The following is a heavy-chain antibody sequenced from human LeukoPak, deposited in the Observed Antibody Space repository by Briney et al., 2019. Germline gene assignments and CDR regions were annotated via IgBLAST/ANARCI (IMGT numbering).Heavy chain of an antibody. Sequence: SETLSLTCTVSGGSISSSSYYWGWIRQPPGKGLEWIGSIYYSGSTYYNPSLKSRVTISVDTSKNQFSLKLSSVTAADTAVYYCARDRDSSGYKFDYWGQGTLVTVSS. J-gene: IGHJ4*02. CDR2: IYYSGST. CDR1: GGSISSSSYY. V-gene: IGHV4-39*07. D-gene: IGHD3-22*01. CDR3: ARDRDSSGYKFDY.